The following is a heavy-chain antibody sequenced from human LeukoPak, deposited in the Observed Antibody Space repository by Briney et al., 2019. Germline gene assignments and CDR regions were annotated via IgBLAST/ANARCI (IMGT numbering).Heavy chain of an antibody. CDR1: GYTFTGYY. D-gene: IGHD4-17*01. Sequence: ASVKVSCKASGYTFTGYYMHWVRQAPGQGLEWMGWINPNSGGTNYAQKFQGWVTMTRDTSISTAYMELSRLRSDDTAVYYCATTYGDYDSGGKPPYWYFDLWGRGTLVTVSS. J-gene: IGHJ2*01. CDR3: ATTYGDYDSGGKPPYWYFDL. CDR2: INPNSGGT. V-gene: IGHV1-2*04.